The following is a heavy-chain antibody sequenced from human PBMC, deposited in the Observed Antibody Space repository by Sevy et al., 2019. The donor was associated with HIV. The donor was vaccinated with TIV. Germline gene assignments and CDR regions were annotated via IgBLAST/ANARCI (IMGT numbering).Heavy chain of an antibody. V-gene: IGHV1-24*01. D-gene: IGHD3-22*01. CDR3: ATTKDYYERSAYPVDY. CDR1: GYTLTEFA. CDR2: FDPEDDET. Sequence: ASVKVSCRVSGYTLTEFAMHWVRQAPGKGLEWMGTFDPEDDETMYAQKFQGRVTLTEDTSTDIAYMELSSLRSEDTAVYYCATTKDYYERSAYPVDYWGQGTLVTVSS. J-gene: IGHJ4*02.